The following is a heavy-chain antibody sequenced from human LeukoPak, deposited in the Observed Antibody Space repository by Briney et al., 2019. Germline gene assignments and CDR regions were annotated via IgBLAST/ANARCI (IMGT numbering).Heavy chain of an antibody. Sequence: GGSLRLSCAASGFTFNNYPMSWVRQAPGKGLEWVSAISDNGGDTKYADSVKGRFTISRDNSKNTLYLQMNSLRAEDTAVYYCAKDVLMYDILTAFDYWGQGTLVTVSS. CDR2: ISDNGGDT. V-gene: IGHV3-23*01. CDR1: GFTFNNYP. J-gene: IGHJ4*02. CDR3: AKDVLMYDILTAFDY. D-gene: IGHD3-9*01.